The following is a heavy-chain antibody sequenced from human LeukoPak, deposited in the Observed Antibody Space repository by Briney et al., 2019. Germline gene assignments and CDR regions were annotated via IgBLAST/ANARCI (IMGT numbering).Heavy chain of an antibody. J-gene: IGHJ4*02. CDR2: ISSSGSTI. CDR3: ARETVATEFDY. D-gene: IGHD5-12*01. V-gene: IGHV3-48*04. CDR1: GFTFSSYG. Sequence: GGSLRLSCAASGFTFSSYGMHWIRQAPGKGLEWVSYISSSGSTIYYADSVKGRFTISRDNAKNSLYLQMNSLRAEDTAVYYCARETVATEFDYWGQGTLVTVSS.